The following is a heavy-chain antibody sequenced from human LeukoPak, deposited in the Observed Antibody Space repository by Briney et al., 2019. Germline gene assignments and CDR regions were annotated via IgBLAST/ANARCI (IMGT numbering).Heavy chain of an antibody. D-gene: IGHD6-19*01. CDR1: GITLSNYG. CDR3: AKAYAGGWHYFDY. V-gene: IGHV3-23*01. CDR2: ISERGGST. Sequence: GGSLRLSCVVSGITLSNYGMSWVRQAPGKGLEWVSGISERGGSTNYADSVKGRFIISRDTSKNTVYLQMNSLRVEDTAVYYCAKAYAGGWHYFDYWGQGTLVTVSS. J-gene: IGHJ4*02.